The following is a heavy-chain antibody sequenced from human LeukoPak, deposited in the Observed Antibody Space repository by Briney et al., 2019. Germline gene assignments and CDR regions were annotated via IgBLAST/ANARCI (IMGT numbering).Heavy chain of an antibody. D-gene: IGHD3-3*01. CDR2: IYYSGGT. Sequence: PSETLSLTCSVSGGSISSYYWSWIRQPPGKGLEWIGYIYYSGGTNYNPSLKSRVTISVDTSKNQFSLKLSSVTAADTAVYYCASNSYYDFWSGPSQNWFDPWGQGTLVTVSS. CDR3: ASNSYYDFWSGPSQNWFDP. J-gene: IGHJ5*02. V-gene: IGHV4-59*01. CDR1: GGSISSYY.